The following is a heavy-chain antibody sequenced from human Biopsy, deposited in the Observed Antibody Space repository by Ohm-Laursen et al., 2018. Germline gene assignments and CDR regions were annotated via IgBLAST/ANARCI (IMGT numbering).Heavy chain of an antibody. CDR3: AKDLHFVVVTDRQIGVFDI. V-gene: IGHV3-23*01. J-gene: IGHJ3*02. CDR1: GFSFSDYH. D-gene: IGHD2-21*02. Sequence: SLRLSCSASGFSFSDYHMRWVRQAPGKGLEWVSGITGSGRTTYYADSVKGRFTISRDNSKNTVYLQMNGLRAEDTAVYFCAKDLHFVVVTDRQIGVFDIWGQGKMVTASP. CDR2: ITGSGRTT.